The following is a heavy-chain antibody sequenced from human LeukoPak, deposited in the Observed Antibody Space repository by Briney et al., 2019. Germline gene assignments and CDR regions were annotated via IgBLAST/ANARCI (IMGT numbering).Heavy chain of an antibody. CDR3: ARGAVWFDP. Sequence: ASVKVSCKASGGTFSSYAISWVRQATGQGLEWMGWMNPNSGNTGYAQKFQGRVTMTRNTSISTAYMELSSLRSEDTAVYYCARGAVWFDPWGQGTLVTVSS. J-gene: IGHJ5*02. CDR2: MNPNSGNT. V-gene: IGHV1-8*02. CDR1: GGTFSSYA. D-gene: IGHD4-11*01.